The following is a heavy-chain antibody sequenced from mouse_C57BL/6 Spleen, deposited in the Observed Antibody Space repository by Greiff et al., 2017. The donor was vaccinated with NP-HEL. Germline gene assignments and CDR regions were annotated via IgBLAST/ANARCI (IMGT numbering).Heavy chain of an antibody. Sequence: QVQLKESGAELVRPGASVTLSCKASGYTFTDYEMHWVKQTPVHGLEWIGAIDPETGGTAYNQKFKGKAILTADKSSSTAYMELRSLTSEDSAVYYCTRNYGSDYYAMDYWGQGTSVTVSS. J-gene: IGHJ4*01. V-gene: IGHV1-15*01. D-gene: IGHD1-1*01. CDR2: IDPETGGT. CDR3: TRNYGSDYYAMDY. CDR1: GYTFTDYE.